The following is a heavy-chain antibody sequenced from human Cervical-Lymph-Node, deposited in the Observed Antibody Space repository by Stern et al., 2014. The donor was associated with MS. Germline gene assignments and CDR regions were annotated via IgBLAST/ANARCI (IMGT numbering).Heavy chain of an antibody. CDR3: ARTQYYYDSSGYYYVTDY. Sequence: QITLKESGPALVKPTQTLTLTCTFSGFSLSTSGMCVSWIRQPPGKALEWLALIDWDDDKYYSTSLKTRLTISKDTSKNQVVLTMTNMDPVDTATYYCARTQYYYDSSGYYYVTDYWGQGTLVTVSS. D-gene: IGHD3-22*01. CDR2: IDWDDDK. J-gene: IGHJ4*02. V-gene: IGHV2-70*01. CDR1: GFSLSTSGMC.